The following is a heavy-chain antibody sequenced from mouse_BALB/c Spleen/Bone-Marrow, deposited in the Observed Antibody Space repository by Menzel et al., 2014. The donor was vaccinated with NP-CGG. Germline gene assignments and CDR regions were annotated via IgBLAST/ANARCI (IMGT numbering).Heavy chain of an antibody. V-gene: IGHV1S137*01. D-gene: IGHD1-1*01. CDR1: GYTFTDYA. J-gene: IGHJ2*01. CDR2: ISSSYGDA. CDR3: ARGLSYYYGTSYYFDY. Sequence: QVQLQQSGAELVRPGVPVKISCKGSGYTFTDYAMHWVKQSHAKSLEWIGIISSSYGDATYNQKFKGKATMTVDKSSNTAYMELARLTSEDSAIYYCARGLSYYYGTSYYFDYWGQGTTLTVSS.